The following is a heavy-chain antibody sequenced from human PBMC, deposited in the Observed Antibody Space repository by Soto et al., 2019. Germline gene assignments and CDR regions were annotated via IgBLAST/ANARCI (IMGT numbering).Heavy chain of an antibody. D-gene: IGHD3-16*02. CDR2: ISYDGSNK. Sequence: GGSLRLSCAASVFTFSSYGMHWVRQAPGKGLEWVAVISYDGSNKYYADSVKGRFTISRDNSKNTLYLQMNSLRAEDTAVYYCAKEDYDYVWGSYRYSPHFDYWGQGTLVTVSS. CDR1: VFTFSSYG. V-gene: IGHV3-30*18. CDR3: AKEDYDYVWGSYRYSPHFDY. J-gene: IGHJ4*02.